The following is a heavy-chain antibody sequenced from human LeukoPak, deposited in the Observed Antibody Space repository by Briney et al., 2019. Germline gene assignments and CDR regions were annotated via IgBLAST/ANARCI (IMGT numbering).Heavy chain of an antibody. CDR1: GFTFSNYN. V-gene: IGHV3-21*01. J-gene: IGHJ4*02. Sequence: GGSLRLSCAASGFTFSNYNMNWVRQAPGKGLEWVSSISSSSSYIYYADSVKGRFTISRDNAKNSLYLQMNSLRAEDTAVYYCARVRYNWNDEDYWGQGTLVTVSS. CDR3: ARVRYNWNDEDY. CDR2: ISSSSSYI. D-gene: IGHD1-1*01.